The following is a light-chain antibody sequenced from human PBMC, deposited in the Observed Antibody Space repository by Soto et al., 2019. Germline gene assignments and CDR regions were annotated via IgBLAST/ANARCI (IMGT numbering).Light chain of an antibody. Sequence: EIVMTQSPATLSASPGERATLSCRASQSISNSLAWYQQTVGQAPTLLIYGASSRATGIPDRFSGRGSGTDFTLTISRLEPEDFAVYYCQQYGSSPPSSTFGQGTRLEIK. V-gene: IGKV3-20*01. CDR2: GAS. CDR1: QSISNS. CDR3: QQYGSSPPSST. J-gene: IGKJ5*01.